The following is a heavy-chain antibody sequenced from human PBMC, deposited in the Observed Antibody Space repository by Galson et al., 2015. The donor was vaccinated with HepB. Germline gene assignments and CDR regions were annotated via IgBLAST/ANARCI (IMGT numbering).Heavy chain of an antibody. CDR3: AKDGWVVVAATQFDY. CDR1: GFTFSSYA. CDR2: ISGSGGST. J-gene: IGHJ4*02. V-gene: IGHV3-23*01. D-gene: IGHD2-15*01. Sequence: SLRLSCAASGFTFSSYAMSWVRQAPGKGLEWVSAISGSGGSTYYADSVKGRFTISRDNSKNTLYLQMNSLRAEDTAVYYCAKDGWVVVAATQFDYWGQGTLVTVSS.